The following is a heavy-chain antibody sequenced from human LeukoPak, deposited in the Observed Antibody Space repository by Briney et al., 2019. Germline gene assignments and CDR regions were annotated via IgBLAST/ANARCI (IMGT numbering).Heavy chain of an antibody. J-gene: IGHJ6*03. CDR1: GGSISSYY. Sequence: SETLSLTCTVSGGSISSYYWSWIRQPAGKGLEWIGRIYTSGSTNYNPSLKSRVTMSVDTSKNQFSLKLSSVTAADTAVYYCARGLPDYYYYYMDVWGKGTTVTISS. CDR2: IYTSGST. CDR3: ARGLPDYYYYYMDV. D-gene: IGHD3-16*01. V-gene: IGHV4-4*07.